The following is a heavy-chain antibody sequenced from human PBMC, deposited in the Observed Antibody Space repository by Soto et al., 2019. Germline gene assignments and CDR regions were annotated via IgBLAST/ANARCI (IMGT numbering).Heavy chain of an antibody. CDR3: ARVYDFWSGSNWFDP. Sequence: ASVKVSCKASGYTFTSYGISWVRQAPGQGLEWMGWISAYNGNTNYAQKLQGRVTMTTDTSTSTAYMELRSLRSDDTAVYYCARVYDFWSGSNWFDPWGQGTLVTVSS. D-gene: IGHD3-3*01. V-gene: IGHV1-18*01. J-gene: IGHJ5*02. CDR2: ISAYNGNT. CDR1: GYTFTSYG.